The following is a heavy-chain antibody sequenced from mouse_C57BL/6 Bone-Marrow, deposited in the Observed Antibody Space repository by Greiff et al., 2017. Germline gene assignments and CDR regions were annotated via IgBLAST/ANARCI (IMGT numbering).Heavy chain of an antibody. Sequence: QVQLQQPGAELVKPGASVKMSCKASGYTFTSYWITWVKQRPGQGLEWIGEIYPGSGSPNANEKFKSKATLTVDTSSSTAYRQLSSLTSEDSAVYYCARGDYYGSSTVDYWGQGTTLTVAS. J-gene: IGHJ2*01. D-gene: IGHD1-1*01. CDR1: GYTFTSYW. CDR2: IYPGSGSP. V-gene: IGHV1-55*01. CDR3: ARGDYYGSSTVDY.